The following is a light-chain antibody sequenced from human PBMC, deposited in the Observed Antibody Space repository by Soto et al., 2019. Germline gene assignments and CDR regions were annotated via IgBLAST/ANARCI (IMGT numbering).Light chain of an antibody. CDR3: CSYPGSSTCYV. V-gene: IGLV2-23*02. Sequence: QSALTQPASVSGSPGQSITISCTGTSSDVGSYNLVSWYQQHPGKAPKLMIYEVSKRPSGVSNRFSGSKSGNTASLTISGLQAEDEADYYCCSYPGSSTCYVFGTGTKLTVL. J-gene: IGLJ1*01. CDR1: SSDVGSYNL. CDR2: EVS.